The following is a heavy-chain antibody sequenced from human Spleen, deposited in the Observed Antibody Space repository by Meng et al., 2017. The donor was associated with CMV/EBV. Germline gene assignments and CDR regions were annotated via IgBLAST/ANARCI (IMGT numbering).Heavy chain of an antibody. CDR1: GVTLHNYA. J-gene: IGHJ6*02. CDR3: ARVATFYYAMDV. D-gene: IGHD3-16*01. Sequence: SVKVSCKASGVTLHNYAITWVRQAPGQGLEWMGRVIPVLGTTTYAQTFQARVTISADKATSTTYMEVRSLRIEDTAVYFCARVATFYYAMDVWGQGTTVTVSS. V-gene: IGHV1-69*04. CDR2: VIPVLGTT.